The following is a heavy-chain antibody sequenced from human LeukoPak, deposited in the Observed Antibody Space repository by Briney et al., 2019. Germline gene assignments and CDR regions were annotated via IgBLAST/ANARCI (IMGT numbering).Heavy chain of an antibody. CDR3: ARDGGYYYGDAFDS. CDR1: GGSISTYY. Sequence: SETLSLTRSVSGGSISTYYWNWIRQPPGKGLEWIGNIDYSGSTNYNPSLKSRVIISVDWSKNEFSLKLTSVTAADTAVYFCARDGGYYYGDAFDSWGQGTAVTVSS. D-gene: IGHD3-22*01. CDR2: IDYSGST. J-gene: IGHJ3*02. V-gene: IGHV4-59*01.